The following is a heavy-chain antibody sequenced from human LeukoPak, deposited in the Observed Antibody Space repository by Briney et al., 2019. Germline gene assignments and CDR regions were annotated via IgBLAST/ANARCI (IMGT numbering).Heavy chain of an antibody. CDR2: IYPGDSDT. J-gene: IGHJ6*04. D-gene: IGHD3-10*01. Sequence: GESLKICCQGSGYIFSYFWVAWVRQMPGKGLEWVGVIYPGDSDTRYSPSFQGQVTISADESINTAYLQWSSLKASDTATYYCARTLDYGSASTRYSDVWGKGTRVIVSS. CDR1: GYIFSYFW. CDR3: ARTLDYGSASTRYSDV. V-gene: IGHV5-51*01.